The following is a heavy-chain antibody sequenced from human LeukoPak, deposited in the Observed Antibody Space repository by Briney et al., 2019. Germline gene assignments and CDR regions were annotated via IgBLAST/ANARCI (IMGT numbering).Heavy chain of an antibody. CDR1: GFTFSTYA. CDR3: KQETSYEILTGYNWFAP. J-gene: IGHJ5*02. D-gene: IGHD3-9*01. V-gene: IGHV3-30*15. CDR2: MKYDGITK. Sequence: PGRSLRLSCAASGFTFSTYAMHWVRQPPGKGLDLLAVMKYDGITKYYADSMKGRFTICRDYSKYTLSLQMSSLRAEDTAVYFCKQETSYEILTGYNWFAPWGQGTLVTVSS.